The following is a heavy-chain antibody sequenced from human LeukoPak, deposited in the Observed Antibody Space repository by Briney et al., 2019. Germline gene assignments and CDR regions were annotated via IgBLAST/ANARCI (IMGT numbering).Heavy chain of an antibody. V-gene: IGHV4-34*01. J-gene: IGHJ4*02. Sequence: KSSDTLSLTCAVYGGSFSDYSWSWIRQPPGKGLEWIGEINHTGGTNYNPSLKSRVTISVDTSKNQFFLNLSSVSAADTAVYYCARLTAWGFIYGPLDCWGQGTLVTVSS. CDR3: ARLTAWGFIYGPLDC. CDR1: GGSFSDYS. CDR2: INHTGGT. D-gene: IGHD5-18*01.